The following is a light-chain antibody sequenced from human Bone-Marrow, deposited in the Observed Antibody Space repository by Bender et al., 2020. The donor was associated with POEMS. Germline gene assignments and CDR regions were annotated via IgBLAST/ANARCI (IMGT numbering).Light chain of an antibody. CDR3: QSADTSVTEAFVV. J-gene: IGLJ2*01. CDR1: ALPKQY. Sequence: SYELTQPPAVSVSPGQTARITCFGDALPKQYVYWYQQKSGQAPILVIYKDTERPSGIPERFSGSSSGTTVTLTISGVQAEDEADYYCQSADTSVTEAFVVFGGGTKLTVL. CDR2: KDT. V-gene: IGLV3-25*03.